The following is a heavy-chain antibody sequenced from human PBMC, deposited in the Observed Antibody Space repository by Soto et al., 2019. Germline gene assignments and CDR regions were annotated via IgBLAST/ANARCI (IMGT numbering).Heavy chain of an antibody. J-gene: IGHJ4*02. CDR2: ISGSGGST. D-gene: IGHD3-22*01. CDR3: AKDTGHDSSGYLDY. Sequence: GGSLRLSCAASGFTFSSYAMSWVRQAPGKGLEWVSAISGSGGSTYYADSVKGRFTISRDNSKNTLYLQMNSLRAEDTAVYYCAKDTGHDSSGYLDYWGQGTLVTVSS. CDR1: GFTFSSYA. V-gene: IGHV3-23*01.